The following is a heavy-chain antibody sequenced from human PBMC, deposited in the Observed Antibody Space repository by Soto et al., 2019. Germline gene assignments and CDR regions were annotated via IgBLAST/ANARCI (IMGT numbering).Heavy chain of an antibody. V-gene: IGHV4-39*01. CDR1: GGSISSSSYY. CDR3: ARSRCRGGSCYSLGDWGGDCSAAFDV. Sequence: QLQLQESGPGLVKPSETLSLTCTVSGGSISSSSYYWGWVRQPPGKGLEWIGGISYGGSTHYNPSLRRRSTIAINTYKAQISLKLGSVTAADTAVDHCARSRCRGGSCYSLGDWGGDCSAAFDVWGQGALVTVSS. CDR2: ISYGGST. J-gene: IGHJ3*01. D-gene: IGHD2-15*01.